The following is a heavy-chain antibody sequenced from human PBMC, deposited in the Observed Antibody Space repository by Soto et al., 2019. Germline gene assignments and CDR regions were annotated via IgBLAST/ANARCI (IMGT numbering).Heavy chain of an antibody. D-gene: IGHD2-2*01. J-gene: IGHJ5*02. CDR3: ARDQVPAALLGWFDP. V-gene: IGHV3-23*01. Sequence: GSLRLSCAASGFTFSSYAMRWVRQAPGKGLEWVSAVSGSGGSTYYADSVKGRFTISRDNSKNTLYLQMNSLRAEDTAVYYCARDQVPAALLGWFDPWGQGTLVTVSS. CDR2: VSGSGGST. CDR1: GFTFSSYA.